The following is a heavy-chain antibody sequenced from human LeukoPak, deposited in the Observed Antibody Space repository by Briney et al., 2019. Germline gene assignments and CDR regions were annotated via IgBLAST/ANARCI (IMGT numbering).Heavy chain of an antibody. D-gene: IGHD3-3*01. CDR1: GGSISSYY. J-gene: IGHJ3*01. Sequence: SETLSLTCTVSGGSISSYYWSWIRQPPGKGLEWIGNISTSGSTNYNPSLKSRVTISPDTSKNRFSLKLTSATAADTAVYYCARLHSSYYDFWSGYLAFDFWGQGTMVTVSS. CDR3: ARLHSSYYDFWSGYLAFDF. CDR2: ISTSGST. V-gene: IGHV4-4*09.